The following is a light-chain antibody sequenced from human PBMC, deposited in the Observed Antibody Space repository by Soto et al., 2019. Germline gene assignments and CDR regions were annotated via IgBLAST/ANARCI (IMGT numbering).Light chain of an antibody. V-gene: IGLV2-14*03. CDR3: SSYTTRNTEA. CDR1: SSVVGAYDF. Sequence: ALTQPASVSGCPGQSITISCTGTSSVVGAYDFVSWYQQHPDKAPKLMIYEVSNRPSGVSNRFSGSKSVNTATLTISGLQAEDEADYYCSSYTTRNTEAFGTGTKVTVL. CDR2: EVS. J-gene: IGLJ1*01.